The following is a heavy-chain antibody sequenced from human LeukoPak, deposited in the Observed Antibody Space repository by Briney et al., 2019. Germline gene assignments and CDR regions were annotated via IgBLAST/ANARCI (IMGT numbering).Heavy chain of an antibody. D-gene: IGHD3-16*01. J-gene: IGHJ6*03. CDR2: INPNTRDT. V-gene: IGHV1-2*02. CDR3: ARYVGGHYYFHMDV. Sequence: ASVKVSCKASGYTFTGHQIHWVRQAPGQGLEWMGWINPNTRDTKHEQKFQGRVTLTRDTSISTAYMELNRLTSDDTPVYFCARYVGGHYYFHMDVWGKGTAVTVSS. CDR1: GYTFTGHQ.